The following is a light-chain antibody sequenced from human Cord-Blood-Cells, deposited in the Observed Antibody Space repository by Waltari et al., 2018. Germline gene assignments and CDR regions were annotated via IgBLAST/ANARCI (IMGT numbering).Light chain of an antibody. V-gene: IGKV1-39*01. J-gene: IGKJ1*01. CDR1: QSISTY. CDR3: QQSYRTTWT. Sequence: DIQMTPSPSSLSASVGNRVTITCRSSQSISTYLNWYQQKPGKTPKLLIYAASSLQSGVPLRFSGSGSGTDFTLTISSLQPEDFATYYCQQSYRTTWTFGQGTKVEIK. CDR2: AAS.